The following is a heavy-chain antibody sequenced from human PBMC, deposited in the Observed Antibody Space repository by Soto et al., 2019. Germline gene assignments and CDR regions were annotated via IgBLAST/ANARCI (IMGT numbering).Heavy chain of an antibody. CDR1: GASISTSSYY. CDR2: IYYTGSI. D-gene: IGHD2-21*01. Sequence: SETLSLTCTVSGASISTSSYYWGWIRQPPGRGLEWIGTIYYTGSIYYNPSLNNRVTISVNTSKNQFSLKLNSVTAADTAVYYCTADLPTPIPQVDHWGQGTLVTVSS. V-gene: IGHV4-39*01. CDR3: TADLPTPIPQVDH. J-gene: IGHJ4*02.